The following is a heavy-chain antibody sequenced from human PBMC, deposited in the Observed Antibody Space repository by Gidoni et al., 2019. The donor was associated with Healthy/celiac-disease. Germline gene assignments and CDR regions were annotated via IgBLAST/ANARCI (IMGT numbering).Heavy chain of an antibody. V-gene: IGHV3-23*01. D-gene: IGHD3-10*01. Sequence: EVQLLVSGGGLVQPGGSLSLSCAASGFTFSSYAMSWVRQAPGKGLEWVSAISGSGGSTYYADSVKGRFTISRDNSKNTLYLQMNSLRAEDTAVYYCAKDVITMVRGFSPPPFDYWGQGTLVTVSS. CDR3: AKDVITMVRGFSPPPFDY. CDR1: GFTFSSYA. CDR2: ISGSGGST. J-gene: IGHJ4*02.